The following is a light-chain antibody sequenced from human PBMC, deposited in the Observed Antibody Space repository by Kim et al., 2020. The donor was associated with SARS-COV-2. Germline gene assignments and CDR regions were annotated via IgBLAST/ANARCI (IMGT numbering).Light chain of an antibody. V-gene: IGKV1-39*01. CDR2: AAS. CDR3: QQTYTTPCT. Sequence: DIQMTQSPSSLSAYLGDRVTITCRASQTIINYLNWYQQRPGKAPEVLLFAASSLQSGVPSRFSGSGSETNFTLTISSLQPEDFATYYCQQTYTTPCTFGQGTKLDI. CDR1: QTIINY. J-gene: IGKJ2*02.